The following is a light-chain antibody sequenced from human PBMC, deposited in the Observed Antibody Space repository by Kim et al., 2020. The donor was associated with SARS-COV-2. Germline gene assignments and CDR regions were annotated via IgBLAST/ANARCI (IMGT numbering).Light chain of an antibody. CDR2: RGA. V-gene: IGLV10-54*04. J-gene: IGLJ2*01. CDR3: TSWDTSLTAWL. Sequence: TAPVACMGSSSNVGNQGAAKLLVDQGHPPKLLFYRGARRASRTSGRFSASRSGNTASLTVIGLQPEDEANYYCTSWDTSLTAWLFGGGPQLTVL. CDR1: SSNVGNQG.